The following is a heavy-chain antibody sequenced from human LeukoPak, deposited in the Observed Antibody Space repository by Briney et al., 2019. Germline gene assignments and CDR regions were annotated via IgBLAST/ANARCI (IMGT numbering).Heavy chain of an antibody. CDR1: GDSISSYY. J-gene: IGHJ4*02. CDR2: IYYSGST. Sequence: PSETLSLTCTVSGDSISSYYWSWFRQPPGKGLLWIGYIYYSGSTNYNPSLMSRVTISADTSNNQFSLLMISALTADTAVYYCARATGSGWYRIHFDYWGQGTLVTVSS. CDR3: ARATGSGWYRIHFDY. V-gene: IGHV4-59*01. D-gene: IGHD6-19*01.